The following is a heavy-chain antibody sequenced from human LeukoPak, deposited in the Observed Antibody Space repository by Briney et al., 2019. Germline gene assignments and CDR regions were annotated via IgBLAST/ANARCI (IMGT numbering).Heavy chain of an antibody. CDR1: GGSISSYY. CDR3: ARGVLRYGHYGMDV. J-gene: IGHJ6*02. CDR2: IYSSGST. D-gene: IGHD2-15*01. Sequence: PSETLSLTCTVSGGSISSYYWSWIRQPPGKGLEWIGYIYSSGSTNYNPSLKSRITISVDTSKNQFSLKLSSVTAADTAVYYCARGVLRYGHYGMDVWGQGTTVTVSS. V-gene: IGHV4-59*01.